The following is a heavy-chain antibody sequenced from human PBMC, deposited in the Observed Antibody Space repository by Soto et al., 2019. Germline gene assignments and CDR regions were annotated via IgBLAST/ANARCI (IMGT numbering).Heavy chain of an antibody. V-gene: IGHV3-23*01. CDR2: ISGSGDRT. Sequence: EVQLLDSGGGLVQPGGSLRLSCAASGFTFSDYAMSWLRQPPGKGLEWVSAISGSGDRTYYADSVKGRFTISRDNSKNTLYLQMNSLRAEDSAVYYCVRERSGYSYADSWGQGTLVTVS. CDR1: GFTFSDYA. J-gene: IGHJ4*02. D-gene: IGHD5-18*01. CDR3: VRERSGYSYADS.